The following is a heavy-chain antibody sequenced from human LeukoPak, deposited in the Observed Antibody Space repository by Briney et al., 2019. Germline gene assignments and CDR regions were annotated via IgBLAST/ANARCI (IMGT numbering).Heavy chain of an antibody. CDR1: GGTFSSYA. D-gene: IGHD5-24*01. CDR3: AIDTQWGLQLRSAFDY. Sequence: ASVNVSCKASGGTFSSYAISWVRQAPGQGLEWMGMIIPILGIANYAQKFQGRVTITADKSTSTAYMELNSLRSEDTAVYYCAIDTQWGLQLRSAFDYWGQGTLVTVSS. J-gene: IGHJ4*02. V-gene: IGHV1-69*04. CDR2: IIPILGIA.